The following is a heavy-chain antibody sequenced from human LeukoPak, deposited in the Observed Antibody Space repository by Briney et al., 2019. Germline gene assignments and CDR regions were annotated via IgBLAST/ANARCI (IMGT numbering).Heavy chain of an antibody. D-gene: IGHD3-22*01. J-gene: IGHJ3*02. V-gene: IGHV5-51*01. Sequence: GESLKISCKGSEDSFTNYWIGWVRQMPGKGLECMGIIYPGDSDTRYSPSFQGQVTISADKSISTAYLQWSSLKASDTAMYYCARGRITMITDAFDIWGQGTMVTVSS. CDR2: IYPGDSDT. CDR1: EDSFTNYW. CDR3: ARGRITMITDAFDI.